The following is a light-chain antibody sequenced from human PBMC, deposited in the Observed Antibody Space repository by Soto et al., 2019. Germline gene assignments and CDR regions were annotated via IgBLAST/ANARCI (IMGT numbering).Light chain of an antibody. Sequence: QSALTQPASVSGSPGQSITISCTGTSNDIGSYNLVSWYQQHPTKAPKLMIYEDTKRPSGVSNRFSGSKSGNTASLTISGLQTEDEDDYYCCSYSSSFSHVVFGGGTKLTVL. V-gene: IGLV2-23*01. J-gene: IGLJ2*01. CDR1: SNDIGSYNL. CDR2: EDT. CDR3: CSYSSSFSHVV.